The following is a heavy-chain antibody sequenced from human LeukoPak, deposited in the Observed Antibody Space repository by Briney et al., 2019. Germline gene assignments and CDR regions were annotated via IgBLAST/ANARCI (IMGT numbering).Heavy chain of an antibody. CDR1: GGSISSSSYY. Sequence: SETLSLTCTVSGGSISSSSYYWGWIRQSPGKGLEWIGSICYSGSTYYNPSLKSRVTISVDTSKNQFSLKLSSVTAADTAVYYCAREGEYSNRLDPWGQGTLVTVSS. J-gene: IGHJ5*02. CDR3: AREGEYSNRLDP. V-gene: IGHV4-39*07. CDR2: ICYSGST. D-gene: IGHD4-11*01.